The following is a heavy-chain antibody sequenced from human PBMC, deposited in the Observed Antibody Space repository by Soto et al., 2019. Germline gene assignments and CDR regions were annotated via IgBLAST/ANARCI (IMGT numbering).Heavy chain of an antibody. J-gene: IGHJ5*02. CDR3: ARSTVTKIVNWFDP. CDR2: IYHSGSP. Sequence: QLQLQESGSGLVKPSQTLSLTCAVSGGSISSGGYSWSWIRQPPGKGLEWIGYIYHSGSPYYNPSLKSRVTISVDRSKTQFSLKLSSVTAADTAVYYCARSTVTKIVNWFDPWGQGTLVTVSS. V-gene: IGHV4-30-2*01. CDR1: GGSISSGGYS. D-gene: IGHD4-17*01.